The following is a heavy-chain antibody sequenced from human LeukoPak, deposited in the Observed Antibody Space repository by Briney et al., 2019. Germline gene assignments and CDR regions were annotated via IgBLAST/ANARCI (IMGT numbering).Heavy chain of an antibody. D-gene: IGHD5-12*01. CDR1: GFTFSSYA. Sequence: GGSLRLSCAASGFTFSSYAMSWVRQAPGKGLEWVANIKQDGSEKFYVDSVKGRFTISRDNAKNSLYLQMNSLRAEDTALYYCAKGGGYASDHWGQGTLVTVSS. J-gene: IGHJ4*02. CDR3: AKGGGYASDH. V-gene: IGHV3-7*01. CDR2: IKQDGSEK.